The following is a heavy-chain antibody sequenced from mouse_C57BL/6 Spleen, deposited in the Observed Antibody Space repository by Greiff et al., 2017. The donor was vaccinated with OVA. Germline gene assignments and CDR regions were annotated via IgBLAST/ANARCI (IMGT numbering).Heavy chain of an antibody. Sequence: EVQLQQSGPELVKPGASVKISCKASGYTFTDYYMNWVKQSPGKSLEWIGDINPNNGGTSYNQKFKGKATLTVDKSSSTAYMELRSLTSEDSAVYYCARDGSSLAYWGQGTLVTVSA. CDR1: GYTFTDYY. CDR3: ARDGSSLAY. CDR2: INPNNGGT. J-gene: IGHJ3*01. D-gene: IGHD1-1*01. V-gene: IGHV1-26*01.